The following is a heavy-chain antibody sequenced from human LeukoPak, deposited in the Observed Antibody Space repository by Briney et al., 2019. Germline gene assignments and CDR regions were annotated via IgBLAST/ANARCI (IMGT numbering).Heavy chain of an antibody. V-gene: IGHV1-18*01. CDR1: GYTFTSYG. J-gene: IGHJ5*02. D-gene: IGHD3-3*01. CDR3: ARSRWSSPFDP. Sequence: GPVKVSCKASGYTFTSYGISWVRQAPGQGLEWMGWISAYNGNTNYAQKLQGRVTVTTDTSTSTAYMELRSLRSDDTAVYYCARSRWSSPFDPWGQGTLVTVSS. CDR2: ISAYNGNT.